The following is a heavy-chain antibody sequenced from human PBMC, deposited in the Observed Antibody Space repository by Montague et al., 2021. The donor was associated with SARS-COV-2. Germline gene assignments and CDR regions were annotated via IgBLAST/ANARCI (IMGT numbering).Heavy chain of an antibody. D-gene: IGHD3-10*01. CDR2: IYTSGST. Sequence: TLSLTCTVSGGSISSGSYYWSWIRQPAGKGLEWIGHIYTSGSTNYNPSLKSRVTISVDTSKNQFSLKLSSVTAADTAVYYCARELLYGSGSHFDYWGQGTLVTVSS. J-gene: IGHJ4*02. CDR1: GGSISSGSYY. CDR3: ARELLYGSGSHFDY. V-gene: IGHV4-61*09.